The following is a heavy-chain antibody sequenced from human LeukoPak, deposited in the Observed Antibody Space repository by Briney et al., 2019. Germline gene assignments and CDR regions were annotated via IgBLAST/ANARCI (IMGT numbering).Heavy chain of an antibody. CDR3: ATTGYSYGYDIDY. D-gene: IGHD5-18*01. J-gene: IGHJ4*02. V-gene: IGHV3-7*01. CDR1: GFTFSSYW. Sequence: GGSLRLSCATSGFTFSSYWMSWVRQAPGKGLEWVANIKQDGSEKYYADSVKGRFTISRDNAKNSLYLQMNSLRAEDTAMYYCATTGYSYGYDIDYWGQGTLVTVSS. CDR2: IKQDGSEK.